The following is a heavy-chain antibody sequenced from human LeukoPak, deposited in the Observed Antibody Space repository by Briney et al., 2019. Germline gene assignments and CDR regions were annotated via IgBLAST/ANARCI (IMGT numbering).Heavy chain of an antibody. V-gene: IGHV3-23*01. J-gene: IGHJ4*02. CDR3: AKESITVSGPSNFDY. CDR1: GFTFRSYA. Sequence: GGSLRLSCAASGFTFRSYAMSWVRQAPGKGLEWVSAISSGGGTYYADSVRGRFTISRDNSKNTLYLQMNSLSAEDTAVYYCAKESITVSGPSNFDYWGQGTLVTVSS. D-gene: IGHD6-19*01. CDR2: ISSGGGT.